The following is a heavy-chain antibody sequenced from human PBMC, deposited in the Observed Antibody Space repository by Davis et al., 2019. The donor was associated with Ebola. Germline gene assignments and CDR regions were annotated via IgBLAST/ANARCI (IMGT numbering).Heavy chain of an antibody. CDR2: IYYSGST. Sequence: SETLSLTCAVYGGSFSGYYWSWIRQPPGKGLEWIGSIYYSGSTYYNPSLKSRVTISVDTSKNQFSLKLSSVTAADTAVYYCARHLSGSYYKHFDYWGQGTLVTVSS. J-gene: IGHJ4*02. CDR3: ARHLSGSYYKHFDY. D-gene: IGHD1-26*01. V-gene: IGHV4-34*01. CDR1: GGSFSGYY.